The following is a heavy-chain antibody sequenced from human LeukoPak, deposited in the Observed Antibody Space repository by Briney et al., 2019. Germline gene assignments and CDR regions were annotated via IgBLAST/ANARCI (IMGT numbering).Heavy chain of an antibody. Sequence: GGSLRLSCAASGFIFRSYAMSWARLAPGKGLEWVSTISGSGGGTWYPDSVKGRFTISRDNSKNTLWLHMTSLRAEDTAIYYCAKGSYSGDSYPTGVDYWGQGTLVTVSS. V-gene: IGHV3-23*01. CDR3: AKGSYSGDSYPTGVDY. CDR1: GFIFRSYA. J-gene: IGHJ4*02. D-gene: IGHD3-10*01. CDR2: ISGSGGGT.